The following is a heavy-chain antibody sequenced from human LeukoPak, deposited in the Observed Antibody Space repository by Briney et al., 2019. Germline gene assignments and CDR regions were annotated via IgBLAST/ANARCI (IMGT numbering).Heavy chain of an antibody. J-gene: IGHJ4*02. Sequence: GGSLRLSCAASGFTFSNAWMSWVRQAPGKGLEWVGRIKSKTDGGTTDYAAPVKGRFTISRDDSKNTLYLQMNSLKTEDTAVYYCTTDRNHGYGSGSYYNDFYYWGQGTLVTVSS. D-gene: IGHD3-10*01. CDR2: IKSKTDGGTT. V-gene: IGHV3-15*01. CDR1: GFTFSNAW. CDR3: TTDRNHGYGSGSYYNDFYY.